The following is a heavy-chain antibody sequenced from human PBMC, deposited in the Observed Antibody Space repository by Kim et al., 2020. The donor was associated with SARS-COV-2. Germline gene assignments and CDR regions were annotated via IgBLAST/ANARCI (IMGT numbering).Heavy chain of an antibody. Sequence: SETLSLTCAVYGGSFSGYYWSWIRQPPGQGLEWIGEINHSGSTNYNPSLKSRVTISVDTSKNPSSLKLRSVTAADTAVYYCARGLRYAILTGYPGWLDP. CDR1: GGSFSGYY. CDR3: ARGLRYAILTGYPGWLDP. CDR2: INHSGST. D-gene: IGHD3-9*01. V-gene: IGHV4-34*01. J-gene: IGHJ5*02.